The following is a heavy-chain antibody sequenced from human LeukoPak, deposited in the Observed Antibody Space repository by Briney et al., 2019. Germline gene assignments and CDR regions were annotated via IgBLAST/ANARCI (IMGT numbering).Heavy chain of an antibody. CDR3: ARGIPVVATHTDY. CDR1: GFIFSSYS. J-gene: IGHJ4*02. Sequence: GGSLRLSCAASGFIFSSYSMNWVRQAPGKGLEWVSSISSSSSYIYYADSVKGRFTISRDNAKNSLYLQMNSLRAEDTAVYYCARGIPVVATHTDYWGQGTLVTVSS. CDR2: ISSSSSYI. V-gene: IGHV3-21*01. D-gene: IGHD2-21*02.